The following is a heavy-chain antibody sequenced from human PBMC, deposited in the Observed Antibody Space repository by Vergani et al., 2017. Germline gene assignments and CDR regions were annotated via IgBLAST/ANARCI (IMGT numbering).Heavy chain of an antibody. Sequence: QVQLVESGGAVVQPGRSLRLSCAASGFTFSSFGMHWVRQAPGKGLEWVAVISYDGSNKYYADSVKGRFTISRDNSKNTLYLQMNSLRAEDTAVYYCAKNVGTGYPNWFNPWSQGTLVTVSS. J-gene: IGHJ5*02. CDR3: AKNVGTGYPNWFNP. CDR2: ISYDGSNK. D-gene: IGHD3-9*01. V-gene: IGHV3-30*18. CDR1: GFTFSSFG.